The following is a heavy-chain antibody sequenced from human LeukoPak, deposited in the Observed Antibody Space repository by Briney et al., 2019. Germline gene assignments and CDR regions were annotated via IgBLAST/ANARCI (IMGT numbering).Heavy chain of an antibody. CDR1: GYTFTGYY. Sequence: GASVKVSCKASGYTFTGYYMHRVRQAPGQGLEWMGRINPNSGGTNYAQKFQGRVTMTRDTSISTAYMELSRLRSDDTAVYYCARDHEYYYDSSGFDYWGQGTLVTVSS. D-gene: IGHD3-22*01. CDR3: ARDHEYYYDSSGFDY. V-gene: IGHV1-2*06. J-gene: IGHJ4*02. CDR2: INPNSGGT.